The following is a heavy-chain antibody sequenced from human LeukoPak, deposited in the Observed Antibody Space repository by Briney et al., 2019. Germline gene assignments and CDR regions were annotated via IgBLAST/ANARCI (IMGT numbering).Heavy chain of an antibody. D-gene: IGHD6-13*01. CDR1: GYTFTGNH. Sequence: ASVNVSCKASGYTFTGNHMHWVRQASGQGLEWMGWINPSSGGTNYAQTFQGRVTMTRDTSISTAYMELSSLRSDDTAVYYCARGSFIAAAGRRPLGDYWGQGTLVTVSS. V-gene: IGHV1-2*02. J-gene: IGHJ4*02. CDR3: ARGSFIAAAGRRPLGDY. CDR2: INPSSGGT.